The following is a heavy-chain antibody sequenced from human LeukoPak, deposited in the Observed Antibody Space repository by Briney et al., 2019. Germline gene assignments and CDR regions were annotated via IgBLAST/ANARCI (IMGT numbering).Heavy chain of an antibody. CDR2: IYYSGST. V-gene: IGHV4-39*01. J-gene: IGHJ4*02. Sequence: SETLSLTCTVSGGSISSSSYYWGWIRQPPGKGLEWIGSIYYSGSTYYNPSLKSRVTISVDTSKNQFSLKLSSVTAADTAVYYCARLRYSSGWYPPPTDYWGQGTLVTVSS. D-gene: IGHD6-19*01. CDR1: GGSISSSSYY. CDR3: ARLRYSSGWYPPPTDY.